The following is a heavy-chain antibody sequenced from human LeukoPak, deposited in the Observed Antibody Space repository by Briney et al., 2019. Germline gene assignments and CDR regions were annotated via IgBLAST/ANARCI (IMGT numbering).Heavy chain of an antibody. Sequence: SVKVSCKASGGTFSSYAISWVRQAPGQGLEWMGGIIPIFGTANYAQKFQGRATITADESTSTAYMELSSLRSEDTAVYYCARDLLDSSGWLLWGQGTLVTVSS. V-gene: IGHV1-69*13. CDR1: GGTFSSYA. J-gene: IGHJ4*02. D-gene: IGHD6-19*01. CDR2: IIPIFGTA. CDR3: ARDLLDSSGWLL.